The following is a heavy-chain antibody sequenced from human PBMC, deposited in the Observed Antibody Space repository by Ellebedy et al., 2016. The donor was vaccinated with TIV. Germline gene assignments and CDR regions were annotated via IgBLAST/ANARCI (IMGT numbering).Heavy chain of an antibody. Sequence: SETLSLTCTVSGGSISGYYWSWIRQSPGKGLEWIGYIYYSGSTNYNPSLKSRVTISVDTSKNQFSLKLSSVTAADTAVYYCARVPVARYYYYGMDVWGQGTTVTVSS. V-gene: IGHV4-59*01. CDR1: GGSISGYY. CDR3: ARVPVARYYYYGMDV. CDR2: IYYSGST. J-gene: IGHJ6*02. D-gene: IGHD4-23*01.